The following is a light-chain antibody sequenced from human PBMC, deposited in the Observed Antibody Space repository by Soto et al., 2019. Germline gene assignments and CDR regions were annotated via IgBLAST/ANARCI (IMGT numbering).Light chain of an antibody. Sequence: EIVLTQSPASLSLSPGERATLSCRASQSVDSYLVWYQQKPGQAPRLLIFGASNRATGIPARFSGSGSGTDFTLTINSLEPDDFAVYYCQQRGSWPQYTFGGGTKVDIK. CDR2: GAS. J-gene: IGKJ4*01. CDR1: QSVDSY. V-gene: IGKV3-11*01. CDR3: QQRGSWPQYT.